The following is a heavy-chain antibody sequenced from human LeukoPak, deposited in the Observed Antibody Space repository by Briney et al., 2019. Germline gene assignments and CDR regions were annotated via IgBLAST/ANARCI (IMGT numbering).Heavy chain of an antibody. Sequence: GGSLRLSCAASEFTFRSYAMSWVRQAPGKGLEWVANIKQDGSEKYYVDSVKGRFTISRDNAKNSLYLQMNSLRAEDTAVYYCARDLFAYGSGTPYWGQGTLVTVSS. CDR1: EFTFRSYA. CDR3: ARDLFAYGSGTPY. V-gene: IGHV3-7*05. CDR2: IKQDGSEK. D-gene: IGHD3-10*01. J-gene: IGHJ4*02.